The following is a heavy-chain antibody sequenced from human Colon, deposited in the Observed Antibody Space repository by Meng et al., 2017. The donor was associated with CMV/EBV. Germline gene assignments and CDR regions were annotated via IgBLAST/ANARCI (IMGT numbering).Heavy chain of an antibody. CDR2: INPNSGGT. Sequence: ASVKVSCKASGYTFTSYDINWVRQATGQGLEWMGWINPNSGGTNYAQKFQGRVTMTRDTSISTAYMELSRLRSDDTAVYYCARGYQLTEGDDWFDPWGQGTLVTVSS. D-gene: IGHD2-2*01. CDR3: ARGYQLTEGDDWFDP. CDR1: GYTFTSYD. J-gene: IGHJ5*02. V-gene: IGHV1-2*02.